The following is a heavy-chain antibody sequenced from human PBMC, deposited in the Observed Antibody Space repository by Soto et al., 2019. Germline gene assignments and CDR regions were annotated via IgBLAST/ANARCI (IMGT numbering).Heavy chain of an antibody. D-gene: IGHD6-19*01. Sequence: GGSLRLSCAASGFTFSSHAMSWVRQAPGKGLEWVSAISDSRGTSYHADSVKGRFTISRDSSKNTLYLQMNSLRAEDTAVYYCAKSDSSGWYHHFQHWGQGTPVTVSS. CDR2: ISDSRGTS. CDR1: GFTFSSHA. J-gene: IGHJ1*01. CDR3: AKSDSSGWYHHFQH. V-gene: IGHV3-23*01.